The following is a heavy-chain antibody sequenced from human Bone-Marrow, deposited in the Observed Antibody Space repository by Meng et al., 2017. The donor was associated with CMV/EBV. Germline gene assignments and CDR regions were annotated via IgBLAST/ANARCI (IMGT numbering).Heavy chain of an antibody. D-gene: IGHD1-26*01. CDR3: ARVRGAFDY. J-gene: IGHJ4*02. CDR1: GYTFTSYG. CDR2: ISYDGLNK. Sequence: SCKASGYTFTSYGISWVRQAPGKGLEWVAVISYDGLNKYYADSVKGRFTISRDNSKNTLYLQMNSLRAEDTAVYYCARVRGAFDYWGQGTLVTVSS. V-gene: IGHV3-30*04.